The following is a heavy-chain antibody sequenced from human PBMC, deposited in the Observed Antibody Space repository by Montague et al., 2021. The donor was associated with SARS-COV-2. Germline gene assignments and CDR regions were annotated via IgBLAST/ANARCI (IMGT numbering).Heavy chain of an antibody. CDR2: IFYNGST. D-gene: IGHD2-21*01. J-gene: IGHJ5*01. Sequence: SETLSLTCTVSFGSISTYYWSWIRQPPGKGLEWIGFIFYNGSTKXNPSFKRRVSISLDTSKNQFSLKLSSVTAADTAVYYCARQDAWAYCGDECYRGWFDSWGQGTLVTVSS. V-gene: IGHV4-59*01. CDR1: FGSISTYY. CDR3: ARQDAWAYCGDECYRGWFDS.